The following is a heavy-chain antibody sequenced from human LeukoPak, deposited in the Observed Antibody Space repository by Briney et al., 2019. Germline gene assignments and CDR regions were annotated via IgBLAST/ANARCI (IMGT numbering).Heavy chain of an antibody. J-gene: IGHJ3*02. CDR2: IYYSGST. Sequence: SETLSLTCTVSGGSISSSSYYWGWIRQPPGKGLEWIGSIYYSGSTYYDPSLKSRVTISVDTSKNQFSLKLSSVTAADTAVYYCARLQGELELRRGAFDIWGQGTMVTVSS. CDR1: GGSISSSSYY. CDR3: ARLQGELELRRGAFDI. D-gene: IGHD1-7*01. V-gene: IGHV4-39*01.